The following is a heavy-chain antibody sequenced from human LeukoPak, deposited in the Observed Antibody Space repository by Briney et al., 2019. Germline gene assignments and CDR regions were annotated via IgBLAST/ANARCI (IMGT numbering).Heavy chain of an antibody. CDR3: AREVVLMVRRVDYYYGMDV. CDR1: GYTFTSYG. CDR2: ISAYNGNT. V-gene: IGHV1-18*01. J-gene: IGHJ6*02. D-gene: IGHD3-10*01. Sequence: GASVKVSCKASGYTFTSYGISWVRQAPGQGLEWMGWISAYNGNTNYAQKLQGRVTMTTDTSTSTAYMELRSLRSDDTAVYYCAREVVLMVRRVDYYYGMDVWGQGTTVTVSS.